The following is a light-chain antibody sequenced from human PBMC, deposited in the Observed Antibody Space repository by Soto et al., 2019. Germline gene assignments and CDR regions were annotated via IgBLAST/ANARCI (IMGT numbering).Light chain of an antibody. CDR2: AAS. V-gene: IGKV3-15*01. CDR1: HHVATN. CDR3: QQYTARPPWT. Sequence: EIVMTQSPVTLSLSPGERATLSCRASHHVATNFASCQQKHGQAPRLLIYAASTRATGISATICGSGSWTEFILPISSLQSDDFAVNYCQQYTARPPWTFGQGTKV. J-gene: IGKJ1*01.